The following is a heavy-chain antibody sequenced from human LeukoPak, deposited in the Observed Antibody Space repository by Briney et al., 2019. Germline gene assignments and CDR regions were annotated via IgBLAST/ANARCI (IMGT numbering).Heavy chain of an antibody. CDR2: IYYSGST. D-gene: IGHD3-3*01. CDR3: ARFGNYDFWSGYIDY. CDR1: GGSISSYC. V-gene: IGHV4-59*01. J-gene: IGHJ4*02. Sequence: PSETLSLTCTVSGGSISSYCWSWIRQPPGKGLEWIGYIYYSGSTNYNPSLKSRVTISVDTSKSQFSLKLSSVTAADTAVYYCARFGNYDFWSGYIDYWGQGTLVTVSS.